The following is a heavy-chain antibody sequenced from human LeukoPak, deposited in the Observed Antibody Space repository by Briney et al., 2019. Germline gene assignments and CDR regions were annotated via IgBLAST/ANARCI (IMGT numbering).Heavy chain of an antibody. V-gene: IGHV3-7*05. J-gene: IGHJ5*02. Sequence: GGSLTLSCAASGFTFSSYWMSWVRQAPGKGLEWVANIKQYESETYYVDSVKGRFTISRDNAKNSLYLQMNSLRPEDTAVYYCVRGSSGSAVRGISWAWFDPWGQGTLVTVSS. CDR2: IKQYESET. CDR1: GFTFSSYW. D-gene: IGHD3-10*01. CDR3: VRGSSGSAVRGISWAWFDP.